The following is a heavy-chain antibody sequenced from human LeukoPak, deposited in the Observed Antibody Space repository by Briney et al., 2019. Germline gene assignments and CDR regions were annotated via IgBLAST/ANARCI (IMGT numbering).Heavy chain of an antibody. Sequence: GSLRLSCAASGFTFSSYSMNWVRQPPGKGLEWIGEINHSGSTNYNPSLKSRVTISVDTSKNQFSLKLSSVTAADTAVYYCARTKWLRSPRYYFDYWGQGTLVTVSS. D-gene: IGHD5-12*01. CDR2: INHSGST. CDR3: ARTKWLRSPRYYFDY. V-gene: IGHV4-34*01. CDR1: GFTFSSYS. J-gene: IGHJ4*02.